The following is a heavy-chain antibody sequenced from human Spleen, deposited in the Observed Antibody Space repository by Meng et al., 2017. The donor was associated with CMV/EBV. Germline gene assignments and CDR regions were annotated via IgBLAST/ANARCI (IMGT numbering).Heavy chain of an antibody. D-gene: IGHD3-3*01. J-gene: IGHJ3*02. V-gene: IGHV4-59*01. CDR3: ARDTENDFNAFDI. CDR1: GGSISSYY. Sequence: GSLRLSCSVSGGSISSYYWSWMRQSPGKGLEWIGYIYYSGNTNYNPSLKSRVTMSTDRSKNQFSLKLRSVTAADTAVYYCARDTENDFNAFDIWGRGTMVTVSS. CDR2: IYYSGNT.